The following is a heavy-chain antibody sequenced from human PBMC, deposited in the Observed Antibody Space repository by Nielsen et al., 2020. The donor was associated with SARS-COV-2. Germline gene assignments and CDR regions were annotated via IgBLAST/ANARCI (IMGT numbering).Heavy chain of an antibody. Sequence: ASVKVSCKVSGYTLTELSMHWVRQAPGKGLEWMGGFDPEDGETICAQKFQGRVTMTEDTSTDTAYMELGSLRSEDTAVYYCATSTPLVRSAWFDPWGQGTLVTVSS. CDR2: FDPEDGET. CDR1: GYTLTELS. D-gene: IGHD3-3*01. J-gene: IGHJ5*02. V-gene: IGHV1-24*01. CDR3: ATSTPLVRSAWFDP.